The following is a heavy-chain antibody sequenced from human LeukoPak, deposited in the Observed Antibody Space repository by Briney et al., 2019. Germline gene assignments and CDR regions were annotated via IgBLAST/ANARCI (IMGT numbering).Heavy chain of an antibody. D-gene: IGHD6-13*01. J-gene: IGHJ6*03. V-gene: IGHV3-64*01. CDR3: ARGGSSSYYYYMDV. Sequence: PGGSLRLSCAASGFTFSSYAMHWVRQAPGKGLEYVSAISSNGGSTYYANSVKGRFTISRDNSKNTLYLQMGSLRAEGMAVYYCARGGSSSYYYYMDVWGKGTTVTISS. CDR2: ISSNGGST. CDR1: GFTFSSYA.